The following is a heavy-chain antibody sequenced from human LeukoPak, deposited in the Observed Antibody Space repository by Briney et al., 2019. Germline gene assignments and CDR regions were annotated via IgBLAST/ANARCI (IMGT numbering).Heavy chain of an antibody. D-gene: IGHD3-10*01. V-gene: IGHV5-51*01. CDR2: IYPGDSDT. CDR3: ARLRDITMVRGVIQYFDY. CDR1: GYSFTSYW. J-gene: IGHJ4*02. Sequence: GESLKISCKGSGYSFTSYWIGWVRQMPGKGLEWMWIIYPGDSDTRYSPSFQGQVTISADKSISTAYLQWSSLKASDTAMYYCARLRDITMVRGVIQYFDYWGQGTLVTVSS.